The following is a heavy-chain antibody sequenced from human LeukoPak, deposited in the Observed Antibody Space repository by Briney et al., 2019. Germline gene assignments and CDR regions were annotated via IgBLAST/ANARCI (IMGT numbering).Heavy chain of an antibody. J-gene: IGHJ5*02. CDR3: ARRDYAAWFDP. Sequence: PSETLSLTCSVSGDSITSGAYYWPWLRHPPRKGLEWIGSVYYSGSIKYNPSLKGRVSISRDMSKNQFSLNLNSVNATDTAVYYCARRDYAAWFDPWGQGTLVTVSS. CDR1: GDSITSGAYY. CDR2: VYYSGSI. D-gene: IGHD4/OR15-4a*01. V-gene: IGHV4-39*07.